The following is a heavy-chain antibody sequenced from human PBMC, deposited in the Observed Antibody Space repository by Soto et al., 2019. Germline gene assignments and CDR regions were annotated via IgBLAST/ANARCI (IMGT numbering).Heavy chain of an antibody. CDR2: IYYSGST. CDR1: GGSISSYY. CDR3: ARDGEYSSTRAYYYGMDV. D-gene: IGHD6-6*01. Sequence: PSETLSLTCTVSGGSISSYYWSWIRQPPGKGLEWIGYIYYSGSTNYNPSLKSRVTISVDTSKNQFSLKLSSVTAADTAVYYCARDGEYSSTRAYYYGMDVWGQGTTVTVSS. V-gene: IGHV4-59*01. J-gene: IGHJ6*02.